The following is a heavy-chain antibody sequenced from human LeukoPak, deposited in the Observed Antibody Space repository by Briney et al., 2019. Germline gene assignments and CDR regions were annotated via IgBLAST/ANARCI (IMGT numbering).Heavy chain of an antibody. CDR1: GFIFSNYA. V-gene: IGHV3-23*01. J-gene: IGHJ4*01. D-gene: IGHD3-9*01. Sequence: PGGSLRLSCAASGFIFSNYAMSWVRQAPGKGLEWVSAIGGRDGGTYYADSVKGRFTVSRDDPKNTLYLQMNTLRVEDTAVYYCAKGGDCDIWTGYYDSDYWGHGTLVTVSS. CDR3: AKGGDCDIWTGYYDSDY. CDR2: IGGRDGGT.